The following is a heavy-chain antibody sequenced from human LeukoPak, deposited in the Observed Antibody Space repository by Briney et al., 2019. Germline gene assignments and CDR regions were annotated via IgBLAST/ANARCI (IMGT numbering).Heavy chain of an antibody. D-gene: IGHD5-12*01. CDR3: AYRGLRNPRDY. Sequence: GGSLRLSCAASGFTFSNYGMSWVRQAPGKGLEWVSAISSTGGTTFYADSVKGRFTISRDNSKNTLYLQLNSLRAEDTAVYYCAYRGLRNPRDYWGQGTLVTVSS. CDR1: GFTFSNYG. V-gene: IGHV3-23*01. J-gene: IGHJ4*02. CDR2: ISSTGGTT.